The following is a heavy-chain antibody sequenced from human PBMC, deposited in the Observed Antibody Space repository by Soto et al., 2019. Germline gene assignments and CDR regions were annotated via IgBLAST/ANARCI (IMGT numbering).Heavy chain of an antibody. J-gene: IGHJ2*01. V-gene: IGHV4-61*01. D-gene: IGHD3-10*01. CDR2: IYYSGST. CDR1: GGSVSSGSYY. Sequence: SETLSLTCTVSGGSVSSGSYYWSWIRQPPGKGLEWIGYIYYSGSTNYNPSLKSRVTISVDTTKNQFSLKLSSVTAADTAVYYCASFYGSGSYPSYWYFDLWGRGPLVTVSS. CDR3: ASFYGSGSYPSYWYFDL.